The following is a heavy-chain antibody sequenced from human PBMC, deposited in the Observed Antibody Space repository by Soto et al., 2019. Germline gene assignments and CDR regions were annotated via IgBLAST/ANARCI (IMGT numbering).Heavy chain of an antibody. CDR3: ARVGYCSSTSCYGGYYYYYYMDV. J-gene: IGHJ6*03. CDR1: GFTFSSYW. V-gene: IGHV3-7*04. Sequence: GGSLRLSCAASGFTFSSYWMSWVRQAPGKGLEWVANIKQDGSEKYYVDSVKGRFTISRDNAKNSLYLQMNSLRAEDTAVYYCARVGYCSSTSCYGGYYYYYYMDVWGKGTTVTVS. D-gene: IGHD2-2*01. CDR2: IKQDGSEK.